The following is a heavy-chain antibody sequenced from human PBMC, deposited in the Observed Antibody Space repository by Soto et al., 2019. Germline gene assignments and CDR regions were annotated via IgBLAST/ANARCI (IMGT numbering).Heavy chain of an antibody. D-gene: IGHD2-8*01. CDR2: IWYHGGNE. CDR1: GFTFSDFG. V-gene: IGHV3-33*03. Sequence: QVQLVESGGGVVQPGRSLRLSCAVSGFTFSDFGMHWVRQAPGKGLEWVALIWYHGGNEEYADSVKGRFSISRDNSKNTLYLQMNSLRAEDTAVYYCARRGCVKGVCYNSYDMWGQGTMVTVSS. J-gene: IGHJ3*02. CDR3: ARRGCVKGVCYNSYDM.